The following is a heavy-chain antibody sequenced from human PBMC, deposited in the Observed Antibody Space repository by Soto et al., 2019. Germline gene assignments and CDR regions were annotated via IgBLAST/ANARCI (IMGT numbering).Heavy chain of an antibody. J-gene: IGHJ4*02. Sequence: EVQLLESGGDLVQPGGSLRLSCTASGFTFSNYHMSWVRQAPGKGLEWVSTIRNSGGTTYYADSVKGLFTISRDNSANILYLQINSLRAENTDVYYCAKDPDIHMVTCPDYWGQGTLVTVSS. CDR2: IRNSGGTT. D-gene: IGHD5-18*01. V-gene: IGHV3-23*01. CDR1: GFTFSNYH. CDR3: AKDPDIHMVTCPDY.